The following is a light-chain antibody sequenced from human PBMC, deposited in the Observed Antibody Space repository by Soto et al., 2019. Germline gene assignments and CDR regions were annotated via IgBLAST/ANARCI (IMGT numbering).Light chain of an antibody. Sequence: IQMTQSPSSLSASVGDSVTLTCQASHDIKNYLIWYQQKAGRAPKLLIYDASSLGAGVSSRFSGSGSGTHFTLTITSLQPEDIATYYCQQFDSVPCTFGQGTKLEI. V-gene: IGKV1-33*01. CDR3: QQFDSVPCT. CDR1: HDIKNY. J-gene: IGKJ2*02. CDR2: DAS.